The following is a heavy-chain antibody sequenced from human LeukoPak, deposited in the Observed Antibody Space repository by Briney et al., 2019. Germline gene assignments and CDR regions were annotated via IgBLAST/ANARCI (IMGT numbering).Heavy chain of an antibody. CDR3: ARSSAVISYDSSGYTGSYYFDY. CDR2: INHSGST. D-gene: IGHD3-22*01. Sequence: SETLSLTCAVYGGSFSGYYWSWIRQPPGKGLEWIGEINHSGSTNYNPSLKSRVTISVDTSKNQFSLKLSSVTAADTAVYYCARSSAVISYDSSGYTGSYYFDYWGQGTLVTVSS. CDR1: GGSFSGYY. V-gene: IGHV4-34*01. J-gene: IGHJ4*02.